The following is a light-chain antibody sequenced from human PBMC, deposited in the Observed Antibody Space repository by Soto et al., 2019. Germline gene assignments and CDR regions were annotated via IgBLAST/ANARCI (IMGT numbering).Light chain of an antibody. Sequence: ETVLTQSPVTLSLSPGERATLSCRASQSVGSNYLAWYQQRPGQPPNLLIFGASHRAPDIPDRFSGSGSGTDFTLTISRLEPEDFAVYYCQQYGSSIQTFGQGTKVEIK. CDR2: GAS. J-gene: IGKJ1*01. V-gene: IGKV3-20*01. CDR1: QSVGSNY. CDR3: QQYGSSIQT.